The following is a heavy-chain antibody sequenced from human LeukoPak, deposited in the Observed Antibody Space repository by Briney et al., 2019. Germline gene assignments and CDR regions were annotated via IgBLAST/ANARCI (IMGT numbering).Heavy chain of an antibody. D-gene: IGHD2-21*02. J-gene: IGHJ3*02. CDR2: INPSGGST. V-gene: IGHV1-46*01. Sequence: ASVKVTCKASGYTFTGYYMHWVRQAPGQGLERMGIINPSGGSTSYAQKFHGRVTMTRDTSTSTVYMELSSLRSEDTAVYYCARDIVVVTARSAAFDIWGQGTMVTVSS. CDR1: GYTFTGYY. CDR3: ARDIVVVTARSAAFDI.